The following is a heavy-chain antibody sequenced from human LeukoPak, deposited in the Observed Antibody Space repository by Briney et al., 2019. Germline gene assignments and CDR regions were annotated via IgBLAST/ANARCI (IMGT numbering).Heavy chain of an antibody. CDR1: GGSISSYY. V-gene: IGHV4-59*08. CDR3: ARLTSSSSGSSFDY. Sequence: SETLSLTCTVSGGSISSYYWSWIRQPPGKGLEWIGYMYYSGSTNYNPSLKSRVTISVDASKNQFSLKLSSVTAADTAVYYCARLTSSSSGSSFDYWGQGTLVTVSS. D-gene: IGHD6-13*01. CDR2: MYYSGST. J-gene: IGHJ4*02.